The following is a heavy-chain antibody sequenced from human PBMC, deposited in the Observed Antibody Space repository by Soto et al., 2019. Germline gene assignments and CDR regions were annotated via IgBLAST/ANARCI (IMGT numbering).Heavy chain of an antibody. CDR3: ARVPSSSGRAHFDY. Sequence: QVQLVESGGGVVQPGRSLRLSCAASGFTFSSYAMHWVRQAPGKGLEWVAVISYDGSNKYYADSVKGRFTISRDNSKNTLYLQMNSLRAEDTAVYYCARVPSSSGRAHFDYWGQVTLGTVSS. V-gene: IGHV3-30-3*01. CDR1: GFTFSSYA. D-gene: IGHD2-15*01. CDR2: ISYDGSNK. J-gene: IGHJ4*02.